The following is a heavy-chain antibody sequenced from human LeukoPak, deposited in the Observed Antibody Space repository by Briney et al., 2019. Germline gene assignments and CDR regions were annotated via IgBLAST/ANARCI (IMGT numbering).Heavy chain of an antibody. CDR3: AALFVVVIRPTLY. Sequence: GGSLRLSCAASGFTFSSYAMSWVRQAPGKGLEWVSAISGSGGSTYYADSVKGRFTISRDNSKNTLYLQMNSLRAEDTAVYYCAALFVVVIRPTLYWGQGTLVTVSS. CDR1: GFTFSSYA. D-gene: IGHD3-3*01. J-gene: IGHJ4*02. V-gene: IGHV3-23*01. CDR2: ISGSGGST.